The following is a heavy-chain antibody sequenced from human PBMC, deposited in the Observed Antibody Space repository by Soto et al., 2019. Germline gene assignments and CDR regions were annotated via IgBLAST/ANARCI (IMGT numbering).Heavy chain of an antibody. V-gene: IGHV1-8*01. CDR3: ARERNMYGMDV. CDR2: MNPNSGNT. CDR1: GYTFTSYD. D-gene: IGHD1-1*01. J-gene: IGHJ6*02. Sequence: QVQLVQSGAEVKKPGASVKVSCKASGYTFTSYDLNWVRQATGQGLEWMGWMNPNSGNTVYAQKFQDRVTMTRNTSISTAYMELSSLRSADTAVYYCARERNMYGMDVWGQGTTVTVSS.